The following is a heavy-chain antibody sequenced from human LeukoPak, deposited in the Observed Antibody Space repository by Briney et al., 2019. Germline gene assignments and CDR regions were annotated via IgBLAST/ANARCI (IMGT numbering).Heavy chain of an antibody. CDR1: AFTFSSYA. V-gene: IGHV3-23*01. CDR2: ISGSGGST. D-gene: IGHD2-8*02. Sequence: GGSLSFYCAAYAFTFSSYAMSWVRQAPGKGLEWVSAISGSGGSTYYADSVKGRFTISRDNSKNTLYLQMNSLRAEDTAIYYCATYRQVLLPFESWGQGTLVTVSS. J-gene: IGHJ4*02. CDR3: ATYRQVLLPFES.